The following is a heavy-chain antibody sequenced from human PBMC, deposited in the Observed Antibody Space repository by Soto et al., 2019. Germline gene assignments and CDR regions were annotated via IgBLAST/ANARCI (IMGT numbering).Heavy chain of an antibody. CDR1: GFTFSSYW. D-gene: IGHD2-15*01. Sequence: EVQLVESGGGLVQPGGSLRLSCAASGFTFSSYWMHWVRQAPGKGLVWVSRINSDGSSTSYADSVKGRFTISRDNAKNTLYLQMNSLRAEDTAVYYCARAPSYCSGGSCYSGGMDVWGQGTTVTVSS. CDR3: ARAPSYCSGGSCYSGGMDV. J-gene: IGHJ6*02. CDR2: INSDGSST. V-gene: IGHV3-74*01.